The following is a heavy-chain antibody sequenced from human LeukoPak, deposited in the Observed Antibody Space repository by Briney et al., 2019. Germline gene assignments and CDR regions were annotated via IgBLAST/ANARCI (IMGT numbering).Heavy chain of an antibody. V-gene: IGHV3-23*01. CDR1: GFTFSSYA. CDR2: ISGSGGST. D-gene: IGHD2-2*01. J-gene: IGHJ4*02. CDR3: AKEPLRYCSSTSCYGNYFDY. Sequence: SGGSLRLSCAASGFTFSSYAMSWVRQAPGRGLEWVSAISGSGGSTYYADSVKGRFTISRDNSKTTLYLQMNSLRAEDTAVYYCAKEPLRYCSSTSCYGNYFDYWGQGTLVTVSS.